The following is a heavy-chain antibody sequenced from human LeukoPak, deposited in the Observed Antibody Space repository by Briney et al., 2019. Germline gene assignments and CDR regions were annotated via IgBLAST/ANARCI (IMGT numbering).Heavy chain of an antibody. CDR2: IKQDGSEK. CDR3: ASEGSDY. J-gene: IGHJ4*02. D-gene: IGHD2-15*01. CDR1: GFTFSSHW. Sequence: GGSLRLSCAASGFTFSSHWMSWVRQAPGKGLEWVANIKQDGSEKYYVDSVKGRFTISRGNAKNSLYLQMNSLRAEDTAVYYCASEGSDYWGQGTLVTVSS. V-gene: IGHV3-7*01.